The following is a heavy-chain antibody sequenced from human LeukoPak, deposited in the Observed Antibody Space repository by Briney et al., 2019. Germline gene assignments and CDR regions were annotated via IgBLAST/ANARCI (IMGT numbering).Heavy chain of an antibody. J-gene: IGHJ5*02. CDR3: AGHSSSWANWFDP. CDR1: GGSISSYY. CDR2: IYYSGST. Sequence: SGTLSLTCTVSGGSISSYYWSWIRQPPGKGLEWIGYIYYSGSTNYNPSLKSRVTISVDTSKNQFSLKLSSVTAADTAVYYCAGHSSSWANWFDPWGQGTLVTVSS. D-gene: IGHD6-13*01. V-gene: IGHV4-59*01.